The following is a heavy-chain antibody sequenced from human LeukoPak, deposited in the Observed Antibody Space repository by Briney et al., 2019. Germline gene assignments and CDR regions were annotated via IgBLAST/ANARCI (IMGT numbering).Heavy chain of an antibody. V-gene: IGHV4-4*09. CDR3: ARTYGSGRTDFDY. CDR2: IFQTAYT. D-gene: IGHD3-10*01. Sequence: SETLSLTCTVSGGSISPYYWNWIRQPPGKGLEWSGNIFQTAYTTYNPSLKSRATISGDTSKNQFALRLTSVTAADTAVYYCARTYGSGRTDFDYWGQGILVTVSS. CDR1: GGSISPYY. J-gene: IGHJ4*02.